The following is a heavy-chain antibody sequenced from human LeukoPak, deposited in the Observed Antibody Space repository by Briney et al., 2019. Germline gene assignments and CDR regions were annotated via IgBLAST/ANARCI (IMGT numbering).Heavy chain of an antibody. CDR1: GFTFSSYS. D-gene: IGHD5-12*01. CDR2: ISSSSSTI. Sequence: GGSLRLSCAASGFTFSSYSMNWVRQAPGKGLEWVSYISSSSSTIYYADSVKGRFTISRDNAKNSLYLQMNSLRAKDTAVYYCARSVATTDFDYWGQGTLVTVSS. CDR3: ARSVATTDFDY. V-gene: IGHV3-48*01. J-gene: IGHJ4*02.